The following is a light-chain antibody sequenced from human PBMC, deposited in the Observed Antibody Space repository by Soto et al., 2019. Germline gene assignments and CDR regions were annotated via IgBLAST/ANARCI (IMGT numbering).Light chain of an antibody. V-gene: IGKV1-27*01. CDR1: QGSSNY. CDR2: AAS. CDR3: HKDNSAPFT. Sequence: DLQMTQSPSSLSASVGDRVTITCRASQGSSNYLAWYQQKPGKVPKLLIYAASTLQSGVPSRFSGSGSGTDFTPTISTLQPDDVTTSYSHKDNSAPFTFGTQTKVDIE. J-gene: IGKJ3*01.